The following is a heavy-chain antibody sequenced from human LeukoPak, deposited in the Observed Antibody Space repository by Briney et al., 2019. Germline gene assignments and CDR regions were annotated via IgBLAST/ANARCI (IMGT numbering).Heavy chain of an antibody. CDR2: ISASNGNT. CDR3: ARDTSYSWYDTFGDY. J-gene: IGHJ4*02. Sequence: ASVKVSCKASGYTFTSYGISWVRQAPGQGLEWMGWISASNGNTDHAQKFQGRVTMTTDTYTTTAYMELRSMRSDDTAVYYCARDTSYSWYDTFGDYWGQGTLVTVSS. D-gene: IGHD6-13*01. V-gene: IGHV1-18*01. CDR1: GYTFTSYG.